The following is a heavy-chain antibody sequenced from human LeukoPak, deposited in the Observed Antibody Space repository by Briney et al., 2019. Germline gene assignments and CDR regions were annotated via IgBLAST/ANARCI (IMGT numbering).Heavy chain of an antibody. Sequence: ASVKVSCKASGGTFSSYAISWVRQAPGQGLEWMGGIIPIFGTANYAQKFQGRVTITTDESTSTAYMDLSSLRSEDTTVYYCAATIFGVVSGFDPWGQGTLVTVSS. CDR3: AATIFGVVSGFDP. V-gene: IGHV1-69*05. CDR1: GGTFSSYA. CDR2: IIPIFGTA. D-gene: IGHD3-3*01. J-gene: IGHJ5*02.